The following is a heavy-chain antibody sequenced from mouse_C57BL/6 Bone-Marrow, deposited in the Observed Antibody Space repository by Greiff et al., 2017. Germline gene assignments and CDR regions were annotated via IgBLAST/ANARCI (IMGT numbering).Heavy chain of an antibody. Sequence: EVMLVESEGGLVQPGSSMKLSCTASGFTFSDYYMAWVRQVPEKGLEWVANINYDGSSTYYLDSLKSRFIISRDNAKNILYLQMSSLKSEDTATYVCARERGYGNYPHYLDYWGQGTTLTVSS. CDR3: ARERGYGNYPHYLDY. D-gene: IGHD2-10*02. J-gene: IGHJ2*01. V-gene: IGHV5-16*01. CDR1: GFTFSDYY. CDR2: INYDGSST.